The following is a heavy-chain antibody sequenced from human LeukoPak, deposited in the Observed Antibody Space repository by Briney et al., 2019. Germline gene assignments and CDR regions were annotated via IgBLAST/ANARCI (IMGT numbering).Heavy chain of an antibody. D-gene: IGHD1-1*01. CDR3: ARVQPDNNDEYNWFDP. CDR1: GFTFNSYA. Sequence: GSLRLSCAASGFTFNSYAMTWVRQGAGRGLEWVSTISGTSRTASYADSVEGRFSISRDDSKNTVYLQMTSLRVEDTAVYFCARVQPDNNDEYNWFDPWGQGTQVTVSS. CDR2: ISGTSRTA. V-gene: IGHV3-23*01. J-gene: IGHJ5*02.